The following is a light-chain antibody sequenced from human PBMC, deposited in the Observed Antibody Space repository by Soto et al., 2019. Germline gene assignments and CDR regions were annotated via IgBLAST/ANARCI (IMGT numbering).Light chain of an antibody. J-gene: IGKJ1*01. CDR1: QTVERW. V-gene: IGKV1-5*03. Sequence: DNHMTQSPSTLSAAVVDRVTFPCPASQTVERWLAWYQQKPGKAPKPLIYKASSLESGVPSRFSGSGSGTEFTLTISSLQPDDFATYYCQQYNSYLWTFGQGTKVDIK. CDR3: QQYNSYLWT. CDR2: KAS.